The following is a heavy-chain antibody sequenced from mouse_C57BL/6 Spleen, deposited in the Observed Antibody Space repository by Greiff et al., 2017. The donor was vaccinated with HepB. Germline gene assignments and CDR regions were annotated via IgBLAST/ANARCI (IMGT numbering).Heavy chain of an antibody. CDR2: INPNNGGT. J-gene: IGHJ2*01. V-gene: IGHV1-18*01. CDR1: GYTFTDYN. CDR3: ARRRITTVVNYFDY. Sequence: EVQLVESGPELVKPGASVKIPCKASGYTFTDYNMDWVKQSHGKSLEWIGDINPNNGGTIYNQKFKGKATLTVDKSSSTAYMELRSLTSEDTAVYYCARRRITTVVNYFDYWGQGTTLTVAS. D-gene: IGHD1-1*01.